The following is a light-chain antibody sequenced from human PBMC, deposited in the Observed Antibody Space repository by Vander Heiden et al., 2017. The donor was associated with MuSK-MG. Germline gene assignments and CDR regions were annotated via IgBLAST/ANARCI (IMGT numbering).Light chain of an antibody. J-gene: IGLJ1*01. CDR2: NSS. Sequence: QSVLTQPPSMSGTPGQRFTISCSGSSSNIGNNPFHWYQNLPGTAPKVLIYNSSQRPSGVRDRCSGSKSGTSAYLTISVLQSEDEATYYCAAWDDSLNALDVFGTGTKVTVL. CDR1: SSNIGNNP. CDR3: AAWDDSLNALDV. V-gene: IGLV1-44*01.